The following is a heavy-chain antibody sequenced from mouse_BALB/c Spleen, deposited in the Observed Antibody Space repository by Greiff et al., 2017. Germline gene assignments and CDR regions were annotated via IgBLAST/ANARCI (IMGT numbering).Heavy chain of an antibody. J-gene: IGHJ1*01. CDR3: ARPGWDWYFDV. Sequence: EVHLVESGGGLVKLGGSLKLSCAASGFTFSSYYMSWVRQTPEKRLELVAAINSNGGSTYYPDTVKGRFTISRDNAKNTLYLQMSSLKSEDTALYYCARPGWDWYFDVWGAGTTVTVSS. CDR2: INSNGGST. CDR1: GFTFSSYY. V-gene: IGHV5-6-2*01. D-gene: IGHD1-1*02.